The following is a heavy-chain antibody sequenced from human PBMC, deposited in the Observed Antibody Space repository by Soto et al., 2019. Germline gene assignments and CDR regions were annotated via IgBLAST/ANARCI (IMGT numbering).Heavy chain of an antibody. D-gene: IGHD3-22*01. J-gene: IGHJ4*02. CDR3: ASQGGPNYYDSSGYYYGPFDY. V-gene: IGHV4-39*01. CDR2: IYYSGST. CDR1: GGSISSSSYY. Sequence: SETLSLTCTVSGGSISSSSYYWGWIRQPPGKGLEWIGSIYYSGSTYYNPSLKSRVTISVDTSKNQFSLKLSSVTAADTAVYYCASQGGPNYYDSSGYYYGPFDYWGQGTLVTVSS.